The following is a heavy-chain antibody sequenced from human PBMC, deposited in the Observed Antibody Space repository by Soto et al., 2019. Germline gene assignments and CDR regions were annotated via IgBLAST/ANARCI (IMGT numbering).Heavy chain of an antibody. D-gene: IGHD2-21*02. J-gene: IGHJ4*02. V-gene: IGHV3-23*01. CDR3: ARGSAYSDCDFEY. CDR2: VSGTGGSA. CDR1: GFTFSSYA. Sequence: GGSLRLACAASGFTFSSYAMTWVRQAPGKGLEWVSGVSGTGGSAYYADSVKGRFTISRDKSTNTLYLHMNSLRAEDTAVYYCARGSAYSDCDFEYWGQGTLVTVSS.